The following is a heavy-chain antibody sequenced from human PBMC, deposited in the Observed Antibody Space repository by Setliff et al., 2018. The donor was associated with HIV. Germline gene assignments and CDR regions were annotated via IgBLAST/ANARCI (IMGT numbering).Heavy chain of an antibody. CDR1: GGSISGSYY. CDR2: TYFRGST. V-gene: IGHV4-39*07. CDR3: ANGNNLHRFDY. Sequence: SETLSLTCAVSGGSISGSYYWAWIRQPPGKGLEWIGSTYFRGSTYYNPSLKSRVTISVDTSKNQFSPKLTSVTAADTAVYYCANGNNLHRFDYWGQGTLVTVSS. J-gene: IGHJ4*02. D-gene: IGHD1-1*01.